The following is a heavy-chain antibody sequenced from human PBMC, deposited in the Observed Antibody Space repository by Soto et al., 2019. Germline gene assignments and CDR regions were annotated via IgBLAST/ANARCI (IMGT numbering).Heavy chain of an antibody. V-gene: IGHV3-66*01. CDR3: IRTSCYACWFDP. Sequence: PGGSLRLSCAASGFTVSSSYMSWVRQAPGKGLEWVSVIYSGGSTYYADSVKGRFTISRDNSKNTLYLQMNSLRAEDTAVYYCIRTSCYACWFDPWGQGTLVTVSS. CDR1: GFTVSSSY. J-gene: IGHJ5*02. CDR2: IYSGGST. D-gene: IGHD2-2*01.